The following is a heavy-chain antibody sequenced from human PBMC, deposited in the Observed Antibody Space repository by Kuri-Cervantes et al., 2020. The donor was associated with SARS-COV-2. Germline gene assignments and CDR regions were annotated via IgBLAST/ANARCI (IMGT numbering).Heavy chain of an antibody. J-gene: IGHJ6*02. CDR2: IHYSGST. V-gene: IGHV4-59*08. Sequence: SETLSLTCTVSGGSISSYYWSWIRQPPGKGLEWIGYIHYSGSTNYNPSLKSRVTISVDTSKNQFSLKLSSVTAADTAVYYCARSESRHYYYGMDVWGQGTTVTVSS. CDR1: GGSISSYY. CDR3: ARSESRHYYYGMDV.